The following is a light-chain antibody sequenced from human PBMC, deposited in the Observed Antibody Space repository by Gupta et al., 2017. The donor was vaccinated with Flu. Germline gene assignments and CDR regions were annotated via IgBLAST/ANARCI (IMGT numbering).Light chain of an antibody. CDR1: SYKIESDF. CDR3: AAGDDNGSGL. CDR2: RNN. Sequence: QSLTISCSGSSYKIESDFVYWYQQPPATAHTVLIYRNNQRPAGLPDRFSGSKSGTAASLAISGLRDEEEADYYCAAGDDNGSGLFGGGTKLTVL. V-gene: IGLV1-47*01. J-gene: IGLJ3*02.